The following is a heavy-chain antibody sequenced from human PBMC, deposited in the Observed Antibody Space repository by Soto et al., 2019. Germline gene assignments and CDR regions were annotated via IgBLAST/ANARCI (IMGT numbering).Heavy chain of an antibody. V-gene: IGHV3-21*04. CDR2: ISSGSSYI. CDR1: GFTFSSYS. CDR3: ARGISSSWYHYYYYGMDV. J-gene: IGHJ6*02. Sequence: GGSLRLSCAASGFTFSSYSMNWVRQAPGKGLEWVSSISSGSSYIYYADSVKGRFTISRDNAKNSLYLQMNSLRAEDTAVYYCARGISSSWYHYYYYGMDVWGQGTTVTVSS. D-gene: IGHD6-13*01.